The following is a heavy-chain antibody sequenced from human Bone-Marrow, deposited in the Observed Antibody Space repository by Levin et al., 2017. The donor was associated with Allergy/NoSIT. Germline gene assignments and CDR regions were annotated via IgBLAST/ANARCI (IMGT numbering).Heavy chain of an antibody. J-gene: IGHJ3*02. CDR1: GGSISSSRHF. CDR3: ARKAALDAFDI. V-gene: IGHV4-39*01. Sequence: SETLSLTCTVSGGSISSSRHFWGWIRQPPGKGLEWIGNIYYTGSTYFNPSLKSRFTISVDTSKNQFSLKLSSVTAADTAVYYCARKAALDAFDIWGQGTMVTVSS. D-gene: IGHD2-15*01. CDR2: IYYTGST.